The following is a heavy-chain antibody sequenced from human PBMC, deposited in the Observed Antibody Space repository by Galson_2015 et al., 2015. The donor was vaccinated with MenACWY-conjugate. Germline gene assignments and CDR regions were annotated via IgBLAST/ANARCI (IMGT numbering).Heavy chain of an antibody. CDR3: ARDTNWSFDS. Sequence: SLRLSCAASGFTFNNYWMHWVRQPPGKGLEWISYIKADGSFSNYADSVKGRFTISTDNAKNMVYLQMDGLGDEDTAIYFCARDTNWSFDSWGQGTLVTVPS. J-gene: IGHJ4*02. CDR2: IKADGSFS. CDR1: GFTFNNYW. D-gene: IGHD1-1*01. V-gene: IGHV3-74*01.